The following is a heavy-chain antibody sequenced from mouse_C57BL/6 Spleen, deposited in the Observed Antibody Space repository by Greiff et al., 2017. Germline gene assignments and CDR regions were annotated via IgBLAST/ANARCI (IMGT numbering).Heavy chain of an antibody. Sequence: QVQLQQSGAELARPGASVKMSCKASGYTFTSYTMHWVKQRPGQGLEWIGYINPSSGYTKYNQKFKDKATLTADKSSSTAYMQLSSLTSEDSAVYDCARSPRTGTDFGDWGQGTTLTVAS. V-gene: IGHV1-4*01. J-gene: IGHJ2*01. CDR3: ARSPRTGTDFGD. CDR1: GYTFTSYT. CDR2: INPSSGYT. D-gene: IGHD4-1*01.